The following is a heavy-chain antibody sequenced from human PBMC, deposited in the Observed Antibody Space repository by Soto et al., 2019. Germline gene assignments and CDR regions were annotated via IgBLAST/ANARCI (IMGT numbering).Heavy chain of an antibody. D-gene: IGHD3-10*01. CDR2: ISAYNGNT. V-gene: IGHV1-18*01. Sequence: ASVKVSGKASGYTFTSYGISWVRQAPGQGLEWMGWISAYNGNTNYAQKLQGRVTMTTDTSTSTAYMELRSLRSDDTAVYYCARDLRGYYGSGSYWYYWGQGTLVTVSS. CDR3: ARDLRGYYGSGSYWYY. CDR1: GYTFTSYG. J-gene: IGHJ4*02.